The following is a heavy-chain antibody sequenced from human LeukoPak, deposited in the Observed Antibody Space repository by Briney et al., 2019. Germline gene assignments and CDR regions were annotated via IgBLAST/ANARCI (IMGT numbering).Heavy chain of an antibody. CDR3: ARVGTGNFDY. Sequence: KPSETLSLTCTVSGGSISTYYWSWIRQPPGKGLEWIGYIYYIGSTNYNPSLKSRVTMSVDTSKNQFSLNLNSVTAADTAVYYGARVGTGNFDYWGQGTLVTVSS. V-gene: IGHV4-59*01. CDR1: GGSISTYY. D-gene: IGHD3-10*01. CDR2: IYYIGST. J-gene: IGHJ4*02.